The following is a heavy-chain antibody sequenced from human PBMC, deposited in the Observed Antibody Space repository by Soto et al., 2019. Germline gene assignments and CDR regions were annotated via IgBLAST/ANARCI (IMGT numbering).Heavy chain of an antibody. J-gene: IGHJ5*01. CDR2: MSPYNGHT. Sequence: GPEVKKPGASVKVSCKASGYPFTVFGISWVRQAPGQGLEWMGWMSPYNGHTNYAQKLQGRVTMTPDTSTSTAYMELRSLRSDDTAAYYCARDPGGARGFDFWGQGTLVTVSS. V-gene: IGHV1-18*01. CDR1: GYPFTVFG. CDR3: ARDPGGARGFDF. D-gene: IGHD3-10*01.